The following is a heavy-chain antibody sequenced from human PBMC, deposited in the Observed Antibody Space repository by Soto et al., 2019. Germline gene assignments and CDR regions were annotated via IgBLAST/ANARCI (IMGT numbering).Heavy chain of an antibody. Sequence: EVQLLESGGGLVQPGGSLRLSCSTSGFTFSTYAMNWVRQAPGKGLEWVSALSGSGGTTYYADSVRGRFTISRDNSKNTLFLHMNSLRAEDTALYYCAKQRAGYGSGSDTYYFDFWGQGTPVTVAS. J-gene: IGHJ4*02. CDR3: AKQRAGYGSGSDTYYFDF. V-gene: IGHV3-23*01. CDR2: LSGSGGTT. CDR1: GFTFSTYA. D-gene: IGHD3-10*01.